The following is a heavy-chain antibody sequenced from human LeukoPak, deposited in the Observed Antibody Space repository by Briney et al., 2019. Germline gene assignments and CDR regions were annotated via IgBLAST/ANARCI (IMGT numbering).Heavy chain of an antibody. Sequence: ASAKVSCKASGYTFTSYGISWVRQAPGQGLEWMGWMNPNSGNTGYAQKFQGRVTMTRNTSISTAYMELSSLRSEDTAVYYCATRYSGSYIADYWGQGTLVTVSS. D-gene: IGHD1-26*01. V-gene: IGHV1-8*02. CDR2: MNPNSGNT. CDR3: ATRYSGSYIADY. J-gene: IGHJ4*02. CDR1: GYTFTSYG.